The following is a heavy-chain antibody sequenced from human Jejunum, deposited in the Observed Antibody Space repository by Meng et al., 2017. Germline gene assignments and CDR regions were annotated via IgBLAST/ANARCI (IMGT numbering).Heavy chain of an antibody. V-gene: IGHV4-61*01. J-gene: IGHJ4*02. CDR2: IYYSGST. D-gene: IGHD3-22*01. Sequence: SETLSLTCTVSGGSVSSVSYYWSWIRQPPGKGLEWIGYIYYSGSTNYNPSLKSRVTISVDTSKNQFSLKLSSVTAADTAVHYCAREQYYYVSSAYYYDNYYFDYWGQGALVTVSS. CDR3: AREQYYYVSSAYYYDNYYFDY. CDR1: GGSVSSVSYY.